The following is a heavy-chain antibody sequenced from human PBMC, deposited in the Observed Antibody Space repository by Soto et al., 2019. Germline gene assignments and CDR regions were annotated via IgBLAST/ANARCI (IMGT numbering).Heavy chain of an antibody. J-gene: IGHJ4*02. CDR2: IIPIFGTA. CDR1: GGTFSSYA. Sequence: QVQLVQSGAEVKKPGSSVKVXXKASGGTFSSYAISWVRQAPGQGLEWRGGIIPIFGTANYAQKFQGRVTITADASTSTAYMERSSLRSEATAVYYCASINWNYGGYYYFDYWGQGTLVTVSS. V-gene: IGHV1-69*01. D-gene: IGHD1-7*01. CDR3: ASINWNYGGYYYFDY.